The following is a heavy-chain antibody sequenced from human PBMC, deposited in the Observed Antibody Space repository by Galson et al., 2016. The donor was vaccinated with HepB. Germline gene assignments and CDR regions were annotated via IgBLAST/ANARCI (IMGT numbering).Heavy chain of an antibody. CDR1: GFTFSTYA. CDR2: ISYDGSNK. V-gene: IGHV3-30-3*01. CDR3: AKDFLPGTFDY. J-gene: IGHJ4*02. Sequence: SLRLSCAASGFTFSTYAMHWVRQAPGKGLEWVAVISYDGSNKYYADSVKGRFTISRDSSKNTLYLQMNSLRAEDTAVYYCAKDFLPGTFDYWGQGTLVTVSS. D-gene: IGHD2/OR15-2a*01.